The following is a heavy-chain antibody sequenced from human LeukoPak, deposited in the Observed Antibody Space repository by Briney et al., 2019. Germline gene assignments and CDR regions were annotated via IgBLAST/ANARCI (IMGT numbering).Heavy chain of an antibody. J-gene: IGHJ6*03. CDR1: GGTFTSYA. Sequence: SVKVSCKASGGTFTSYAISWVRQGPGQGLEWMGGIIPIFGTANYAQKFQGRVTVATDESTSTAYMELSSLRSEDTAVYYCASVLISDSRVYQYYYYMDVWGEGTTVTVSS. CDR3: ASVLISDSRVYQYYYYMDV. CDR2: IIPIFGTA. D-gene: IGHD6-6*01. V-gene: IGHV1-69*05.